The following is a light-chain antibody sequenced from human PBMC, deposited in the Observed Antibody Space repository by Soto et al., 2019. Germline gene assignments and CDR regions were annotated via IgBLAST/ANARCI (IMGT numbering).Light chain of an antibody. CDR3: QHYGDSSWT. CDR2: GTY. Sequence: EIVLTQYPGTLSLSPGERATLSCRADRSVSDTLLTWFQQKPGQAPSLLIFGTYNRAPGIPHRFSGSGSGTDFTLTISRLEPDDFAVYYCQHYGDSSWTFGQETQVEIK. V-gene: IGKV3-20*01. CDR1: RSVSDTL. J-gene: IGKJ1*01.